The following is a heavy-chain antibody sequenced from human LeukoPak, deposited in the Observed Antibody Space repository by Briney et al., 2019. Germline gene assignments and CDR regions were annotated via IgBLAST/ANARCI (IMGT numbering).Heavy chain of an antibody. D-gene: IGHD3-10*01. CDR3: ARAITMVRGVITPNPVFDY. J-gene: IGHJ4*02. CDR2: INHSGST. CDR1: GGSFSGYY. V-gene: IGHV4-34*01. Sequence: PSETLSLTCAVYGGSFSGYYWSWIRQPPGKGLEWIGEINHSGSTNYNPSLKSRVTISVDTSKNQFSLKLSSVTAADTALYYCARAITMVRGVITPNPVFDYWGQGTLVTVSS.